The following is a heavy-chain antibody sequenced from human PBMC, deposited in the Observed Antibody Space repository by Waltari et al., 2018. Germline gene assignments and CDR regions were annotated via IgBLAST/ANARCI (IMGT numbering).Heavy chain of an antibody. CDR1: GFTFSRSW. D-gene: IGHD2-15*01. Sequence: EVQLVESGGGLVQPGGSLRLSCAASGFTFSRSWIHWVRQFPGKGLMWVSRINNDGSSTVSADSVKGRFTISRDDAKNTVSLQMHNLSAEDTALYYCARAGLLGAFDVWGQGTMVTVSS. CDR2: INNDGSST. V-gene: IGHV3-74*03. CDR3: ARAGLLGAFDV. J-gene: IGHJ3*01.